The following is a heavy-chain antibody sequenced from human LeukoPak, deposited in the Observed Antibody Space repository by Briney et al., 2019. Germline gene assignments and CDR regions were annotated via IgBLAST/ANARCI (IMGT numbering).Heavy chain of an antibody. CDR3: ARQDYSSGWNYYYGTDD. V-gene: IGHV4-39*01. CDR1: GGSISSSSHY. Sequence: PSETLSLTCTVSGGSISSSSHYWGWIRQPPGKGLEGIGSMYYSGSTYYNPSLKSRVTISVDTSKNQFSLRLSSVTAADTAVYYCARQDYSSGWNYYYGTDDWGQGTTVTVSS. CDR2: MYYSGST. D-gene: IGHD6-19*01. J-gene: IGHJ6*02.